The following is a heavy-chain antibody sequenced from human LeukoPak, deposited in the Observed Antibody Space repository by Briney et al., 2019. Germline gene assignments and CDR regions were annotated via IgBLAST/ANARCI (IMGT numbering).Heavy chain of an antibody. CDR3: ARSKIAVGATRQYYFDS. V-gene: IGHV4-4*07. D-gene: IGHD6-19*01. Sequence: SETLSLTCTVSGGSISSYYWSWIRQPAGKGLEWIGRIYTSGSTNYNPSLKSRVTMSVDTSKNQFSLKLSSVTAADTAVYYCARSKIAVGATRQYYFDSWGQGTLVAVSS. CDR1: GGSISSYY. J-gene: IGHJ4*02. CDR2: IYTSGST.